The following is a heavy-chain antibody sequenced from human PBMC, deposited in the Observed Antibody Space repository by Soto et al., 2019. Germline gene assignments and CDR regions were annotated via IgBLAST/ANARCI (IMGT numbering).Heavy chain of an antibody. CDR2: INPSGGGT. CDR3: GSGSGWYGDY. Sequence: QVQLVQSGAEVKKTGASVKVSCKASGYPFTTYYMHWVRQAPGQGLEWMGMINPSGGGTTYAQKFQGRVTVTSDTSTNTVYIESTSLTSEDTALYYCGSGSGWYGDYWGQGTLVSVSS. J-gene: IGHJ4*02. D-gene: IGHD6-19*01. CDR1: GYPFTTYY. V-gene: IGHV1-46*01.